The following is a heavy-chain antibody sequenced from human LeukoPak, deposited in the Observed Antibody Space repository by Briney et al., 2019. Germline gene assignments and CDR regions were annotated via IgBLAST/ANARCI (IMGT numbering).Heavy chain of an antibody. J-gene: IGHJ3*02. D-gene: IGHD6-13*01. CDR3: ARDSWSSSWYMASAFDI. CDR2: INPNSGGT. Sequence: ASVKVSCKASGYTFTGYYMHWVRQAPGQGLEWMGWINPNSGGTNYAQKSQGRVTMTRDTSISTAYMELSRLRSDDTAVYYCARDSWSSSWYMASAFDIWGQGTMVTVSS. CDR1: GYTFTGYY. V-gene: IGHV1-2*02.